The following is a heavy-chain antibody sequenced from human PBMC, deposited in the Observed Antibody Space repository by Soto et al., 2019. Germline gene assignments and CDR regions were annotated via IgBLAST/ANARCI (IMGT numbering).Heavy chain of an antibody. Sequence: GGSLRLSCAASGFTFSSYAMSLVRQAPGKGLEWVSAISGSGGSTYYADSVKGRFTISRDNSKNTLYLQMNSLRAEDTAVYYCARHIRGVPDYWGQGTLVTVSS. J-gene: IGHJ4*02. CDR3: ARHIRGVPDY. CDR2: ISGSGGST. D-gene: IGHD3-10*01. CDR1: GFTFSSYA. V-gene: IGHV3-23*01.